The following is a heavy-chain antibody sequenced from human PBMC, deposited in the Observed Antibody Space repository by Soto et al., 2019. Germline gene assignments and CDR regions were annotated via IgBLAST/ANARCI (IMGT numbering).Heavy chain of an antibody. CDR3: ARTSYFDY. J-gene: IGHJ4*02. CDR1: GFTFSSYA. Sequence: QVQLVESGGGVVQPGRSLRLSCAASGFTFSSYAMHWVRQAPGKGLEWVAVISYDGSNKYYADSVKGRFTISRDNSKNTMSLQMNSLGAEDTAVYYCARTSYFDYWGQGTLVTVSS. V-gene: IGHV3-30-3*01. CDR2: ISYDGSNK.